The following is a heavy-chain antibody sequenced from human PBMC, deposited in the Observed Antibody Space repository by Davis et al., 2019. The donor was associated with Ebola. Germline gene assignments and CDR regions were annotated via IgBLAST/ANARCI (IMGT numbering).Heavy chain of an antibody. V-gene: IGHV3-48*03. Sequence: GESLKISCAASGFTFSSYEMNWVRQAPGKGLEWVSYIDISLSTIYYADSVKGRFTISRDNAKNSLYLQMNSLRAEDTAVYYCAREAASCGGDCLDYWGQGTLVTVSS. CDR1: GFTFSSYE. J-gene: IGHJ4*02. CDR2: IDISLSTI. D-gene: IGHD2-21*01. CDR3: AREAASCGGDCLDY.